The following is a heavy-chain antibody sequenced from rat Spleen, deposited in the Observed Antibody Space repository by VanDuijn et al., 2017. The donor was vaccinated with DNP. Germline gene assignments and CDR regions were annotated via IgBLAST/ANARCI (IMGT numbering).Heavy chain of an antibody. V-gene: IGHV5-46*01. CDR2: ISTSGGGT. CDR3: ARHVDY. Sequence: EVQLVESGGGLVQPGRSMKLSCAASGFTFSDFPMAWVRQAPTKGLEWFATISTSGGGTYYRDSVKGRFTISRDNAENTLYLQMDSLRSEDTATYYCARHVDYWGQGVMVTVSS. J-gene: IGHJ2*01. CDR1: GFTFSDFP.